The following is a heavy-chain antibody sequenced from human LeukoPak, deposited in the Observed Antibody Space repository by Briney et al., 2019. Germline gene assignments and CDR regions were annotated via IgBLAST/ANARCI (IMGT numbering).Heavy chain of an antibody. CDR2: INTNTGNP. V-gene: IGHV7-4-1*01. D-gene: IGHD2-15*01. J-gene: IGHJ5*02. CDR3: ARGVGYCSDGSSAFDP. Sequence: GASVNLSWRASGYTFTSYAMNWVRQAPGQGLEWMGWINTNTGNPTYAEGFTGRFVFSLDTSVRTAYLQIYSLKAEDTGVYYCARGVGYCSDGSSAFDPWGQGTMVTVSS. CDR1: GYTFTSYA.